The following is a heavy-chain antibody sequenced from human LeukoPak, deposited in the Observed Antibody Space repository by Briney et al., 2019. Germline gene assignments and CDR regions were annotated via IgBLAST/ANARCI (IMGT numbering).Heavy chain of an antibody. V-gene: IGHV4-59*01. D-gene: IGHD3-10*01. CDR3: ARSLQYNNNNYFYYGMHV. CDR1: GGSISSYY. CDR2: IYYSGST. Sequence: SETLPLTCTVSGGSISSYYWNWIRQPPGEGLEWIGYIYYSGSTNYNPSLKSRVTISVDTSKNQFSLKLNSVTAADTAVYYCARSLQYNNNNYFYYGMHVWGQGTTVTVSS. J-gene: IGHJ6*02.